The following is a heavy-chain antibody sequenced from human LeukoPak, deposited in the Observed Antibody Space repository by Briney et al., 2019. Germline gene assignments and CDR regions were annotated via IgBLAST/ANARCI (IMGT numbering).Heavy chain of an antibody. CDR3: ARDGVYSSSSPENYYYYYYYMDV. CDR2: ISYDGSNK. Sequence: GRSLRLSCAASGFTFSSYAMHWVRQAPGKGLEWVAVISYDGSNKYYADSVKGRFTISRDNSKNTLYLQMNSLRAEDTAVYYCARDGVYSSSSPENYYYYYYYMDVWGKGTTVTVSS. D-gene: IGHD6-13*01. J-gene: IGHJ6*03. CDR1: GFTFSSYA. V-gene: IGHV3-30-3*01.